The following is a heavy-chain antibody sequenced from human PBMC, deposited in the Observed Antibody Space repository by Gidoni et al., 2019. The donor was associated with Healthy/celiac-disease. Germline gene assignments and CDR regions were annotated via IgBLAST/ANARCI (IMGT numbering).Heavy chain of an antibody. V-gene: IGHV4-59*01. CDR2: IYYSGST. Sequence: IRQPPGKGLEWIGYIYYSGSTNYNPSLKSRVTISVDTSKNQFSLKLSSVTAADTAVYYCARAGTAMVTGVFDYWGQGTLVTVSS. CDR3: ARAGTAMVTGVFDY. J-gene: IGHJ4*02. D-gene: IGHD5-18*01.